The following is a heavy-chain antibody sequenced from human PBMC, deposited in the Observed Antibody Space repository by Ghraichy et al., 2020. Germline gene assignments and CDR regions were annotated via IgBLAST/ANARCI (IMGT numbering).Heavy chain of an antibody. CDR1: GGSFSGYY. V-gene: IGHV4-34*01. CDR2: INHSGST. J-gene: IGHJ6*02. CDR3: ARLEYSSSSTVDYYYGMDV. Sequence: SQTLSLTCAVYGGSFSGYYWSWIRQPPGKGLEWIGEINHSGSTNYNPSLKSRVTISVDTSKNQFSLKLSSVTAADTAVYYCARLEYSSSSTVDYYYGMDVWGQGTTATVSS. D-gene: IGHD6-6*01.